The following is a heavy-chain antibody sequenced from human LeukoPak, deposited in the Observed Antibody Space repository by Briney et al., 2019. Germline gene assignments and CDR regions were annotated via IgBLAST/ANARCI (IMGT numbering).Heavy chain of an antibody. CDR2: ISVSGNT. CDR1: GFTLSSYA. J-gene: IGHJ4*02. D-gene: IGHD6-19*01. CDR3: AKDLEYSSGADY. Sequence: GGSLRLSCAASGFTLSSYAMSWVRQGPGKGLEWVSAISVSGNTYHADSVKGRFTISRDSSKNTLYLQMNSLRAGDAAVYYCAKDLEYSSGADYWGQGTLVTVSS. V-gene: IGHV3-23*01.